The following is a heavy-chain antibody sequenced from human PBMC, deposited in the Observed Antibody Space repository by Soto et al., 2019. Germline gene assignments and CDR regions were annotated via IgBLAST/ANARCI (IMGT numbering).Heavy chain of an antibody. J-gene: IGHJ6*02. D-gene: IGHD6-13*01. Sequence: ASVKVSCKASGYTFTSYYMHWVRQAPGQGLEWMGRINPNSGGTNYAQKFQGRVTMTRDTSISTAYMELSRLRSDDTAVYYCARGQGRDSIAATIDGNYYYGMDVWGQGTTVTVSS. CDR1: GYTFTSYY. CDR2: INPNSGGT. CDR3: ARGQGRDSIAATIDGNYYYGMDV. V-gene: IGHV1-2*02.